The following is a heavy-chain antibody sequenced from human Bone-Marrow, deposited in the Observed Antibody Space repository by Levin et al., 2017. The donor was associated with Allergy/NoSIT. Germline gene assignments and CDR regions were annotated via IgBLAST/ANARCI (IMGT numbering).Heavy chain of an antibody. J-gene: IGHJ5*02. CDR3: ARVPAAVRWFDP. CDR2: IYYIGTT. CDR1: GGYY. Sequence: GGYYWTWIRQRPNKGLEWIGYIYYIGTTDYNPSLKSRATISLDTSKNLFSLKLTSMTAADTAVYFCARVPAAVRWFDPWGRGTLVTVS. V-gene: IGHV4-31*02. D-gene: IGHD3-10*02.